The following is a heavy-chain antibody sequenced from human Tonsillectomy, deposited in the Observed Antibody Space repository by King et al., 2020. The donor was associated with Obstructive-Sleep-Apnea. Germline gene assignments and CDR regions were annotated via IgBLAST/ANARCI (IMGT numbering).Heavy chain of an antibody. V-gene: IGHV3-21*01. D-gene: IGHD5-12*01. CDR1: GFTFSSYS. CDR3: ARDTSGYSGEGYYFDY. J-gene: IGHJ4*02. CDR2: IRSSSSYI. Sequence: VQLVESGGGLVKPGGSLRLSCAASGFTFSSYSMNWVRQAPGKGLEWVSSIRSSSSYIYYADSVKGRFTISRDNAKNSLYLQMNSLRAEDTAVYYCARDTSGYSGEGYYFDYWGQGTLVTVSS.